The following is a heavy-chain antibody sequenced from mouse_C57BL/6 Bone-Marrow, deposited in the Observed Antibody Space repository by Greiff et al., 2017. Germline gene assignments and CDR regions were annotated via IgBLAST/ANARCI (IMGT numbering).Heavy chain of an antibody. D-gene: IGHD1-1*01. CDR1: GYTFTSYW. V-gene: IGHV1-55*01. J-gene: IGHJ1*03. CDR2: IYPGSGST. CDR3: ARDYGSSFWYFDV. Sequence: QVQLQQPGAELVKPGASVKMSCKASGYTFTSYWITWVKQRPGQGLEWIGDIYPGSGSTNYNEKFKSKATLTAEKSSSTAYMQLSSLTSEDSAVYFCARDYGSSFWYFDVWGTGTTVTVSS.